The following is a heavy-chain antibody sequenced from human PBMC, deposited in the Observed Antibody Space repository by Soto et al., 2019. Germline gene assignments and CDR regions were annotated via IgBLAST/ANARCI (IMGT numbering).Heavy chain of an antibody. V-gene: IGHV4-34*01. Sequence: SETLSLTCAVYGGSVNGYYWNWIRQAPGKGLEWIGEINHTGGTHYNLSLKSRVTMSVDTSKNQFSLRLSSVTAADMAIYYCATRITVFGLLIPPFDPWGQGTQVTVSS. J-gene: IGHJ5*02. D-gene: IGHD3-3*01. CDR3: ATRITVFGLLIPPFDP. CDR2: INHTGGT. CDR1: GGSVNGYY.